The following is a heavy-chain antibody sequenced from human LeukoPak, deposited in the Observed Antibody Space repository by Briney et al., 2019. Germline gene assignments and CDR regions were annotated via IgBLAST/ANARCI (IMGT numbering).Heavy chain of an antibody. J-gene: IGHJ4*02. CDR1: GFTFGDYL. D-gene: IGHD6-19*01. CDR3: SRGSGWLSVY. V-gene: IGHV3-49*03. Sequence: PGRSLRLSCTASGFTFGDYLMSWFRQAPGKGLEWIGFISGGTTEYAASVKGRFTISRDDSTSIVYLQMNSLTTEDTAVYYCSRGSGWLSVYWGQGTLVTVSS. CDR2: ISGGTT.